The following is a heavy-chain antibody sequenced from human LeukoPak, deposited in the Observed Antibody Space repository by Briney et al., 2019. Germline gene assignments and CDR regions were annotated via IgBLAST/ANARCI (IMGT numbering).Heavy chain of an antibody. CDR1: GGSISSSSYY. Sequence: TSETLSLTYTVSGGSISSSSYYWGWIRQPPGKGLERIGSIYYSGSTYYNPSLKSRVTISVDTSKNQFSLKLSSVTAADTAVYYCASPWSGSYQSPLPIDYWGQGTLVTVSS. D-gene: IGHD1-26*01. J-gene: IGHJ4*02. V-gene: IGHV4-39*01. CDR2: IYYSGST. CDR3: ASPWSGSYQSPLPIDY.